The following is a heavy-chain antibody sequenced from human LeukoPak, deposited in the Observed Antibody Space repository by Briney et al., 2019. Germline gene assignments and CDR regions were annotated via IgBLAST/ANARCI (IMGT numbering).Heavy chain of an antibody. CDR1: GYTFSGFY. J-gene: IGHJ4*02. V-gene: IGHV1-2*02. D-gene: IGHD3-10*01. CDR2: INPNSGGT. Sequence: ASVKVSCKASGYTFSGFYMHWVRQAPGQGLEWMGWINPNSGGTNYAQKFQGRVTMTRDTSINTAYMELSSLRSDDTAVYYCAREEVSVISDTCCSGLGYWGQGTLVTVSS. CDR3: AREEVSVISDTCCSGLGY.